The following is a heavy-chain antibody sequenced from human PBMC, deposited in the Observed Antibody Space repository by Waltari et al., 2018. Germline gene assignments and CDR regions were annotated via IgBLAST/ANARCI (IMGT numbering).Heavy chain of an antibody. CDR3: ASRGAYSSSWYRDY. D-gene: IGHD6-13*01. J-gene: IGHJ4*02. V-gene: IGHV4-59*01. Sequence: QVQLQESGPGLVKPSETLSLTCTVSGGSISSYYWSWIRQPPGKGLEWIGYIYYSGSTNYNPSLKSRVTISVDTSKNQFSLKLSSVTAADTAVYYCASRGAYSSSWYRDYWGQGTLVTVSS. CDR1: GGSISSYY. CDR2: IYYSGST.